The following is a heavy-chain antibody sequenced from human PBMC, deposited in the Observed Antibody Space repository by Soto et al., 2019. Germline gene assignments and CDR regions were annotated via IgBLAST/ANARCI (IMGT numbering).Heavy chain of an antibody. Sequence: QITLKESGPTLVKPTQTLTLTCTFSGFSLSTSGVGMGWIRQPPGKALEWLALVYWDDDKRYSPSLKSRLTIHKDTSKNQVVLTMTNMDPVDTATYYCAHSKAAAGTWYFDYWGQGTLVTVSS. CDR1: GFSLSTSGVG. D-gene: IGHD6-13*01. CDR3: AHSKAAAGTWYFDY. CDR2: VYWDDDK. J-gene: IGHJ4*02. V-gene: IGHV2-5*02.